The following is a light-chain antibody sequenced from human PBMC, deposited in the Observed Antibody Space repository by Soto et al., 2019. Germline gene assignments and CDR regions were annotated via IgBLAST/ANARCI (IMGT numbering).Light chain of an antibody. J-gene: IGKJ1*01. CDR3: QLYSGSPWT. Sequence: EVVLTQSTGTLSLFPGERATLSCRASQSISNKYLAWYQQEPGQAPRLLLHVVSIRATGIPDRFSGSGSGTDFTLTISRLEPEDFAVYYCQLYSGSPWTFGQGTKVEIK. V-gene: IGKV3-20*01. CDR2: VVS. CDR1: QSISNKY.